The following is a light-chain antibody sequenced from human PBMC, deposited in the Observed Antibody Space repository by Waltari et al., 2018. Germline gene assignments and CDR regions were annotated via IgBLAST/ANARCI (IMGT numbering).Light chain of an antibody. J-gene: IGKJ1*01. CDR1: QAIDSW. CDR2: AAS. V-gene: IGKV1-12*01. CDR3: QQSYSSPWT. Sequence: QMTQSPFSVSASIGDRVSISGRASQAIDSWLAWYQQHPGKAPRLLVYAASNLQSGVPSRFSGSGSGTNFTLTISSLQPEDFAIYYCQQSYSSPWTFAQGTKVEIK.